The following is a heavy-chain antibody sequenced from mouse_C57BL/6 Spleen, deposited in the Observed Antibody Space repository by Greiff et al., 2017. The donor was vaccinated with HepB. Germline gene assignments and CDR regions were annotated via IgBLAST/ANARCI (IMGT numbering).Heavy chain of an antibody. CDR3: ARVDDYDWFAS. CDR1: GYSITSGYY. CDR2: ISYDGSN. J-gene: IGHJ3*01. V-gene: IGHV3-6*01. D-gene: IGHD2-4*01. Sequence: EVHLVESGPGLVKPSQSLSLTCSVTGYSITSGYYWNWIRQFPGNKLEWMGYISYDGSNNYNPSLKNRISITRDTSKNQFFLKLNSVPTEDTATYYCARVDDYDWFASWVQGTLVTVSA.